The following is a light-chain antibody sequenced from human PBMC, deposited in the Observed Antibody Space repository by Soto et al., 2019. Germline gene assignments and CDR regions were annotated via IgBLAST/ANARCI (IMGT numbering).Light chain of an antibody. CDR3: CSYAGTATV. CDR2: EVS. V-gene: IGLV2-14*01. Sequence: QSALTQPASVSGSPGQSITISCTGTSSDVGGYNYVSWYQQHPGKAPKLIIYEVSNRPSGVSNRFSGSKSGNTASLTVSGLQAEDEADYYCCSYAGTATVFGTGTKLTVL. J-gene: IGLJ1*01. CDR1: SSDVGGYNY.